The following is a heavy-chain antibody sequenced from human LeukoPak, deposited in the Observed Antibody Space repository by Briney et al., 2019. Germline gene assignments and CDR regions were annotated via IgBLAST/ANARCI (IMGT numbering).Heavy chain of an antibody. Sequence: GASXKXXXEASXXTFTNYDINXVRQAPGQGPEWXGWMNPNSGNTGYAQKFQGRVTMTRDTSITTAYLELSSLRSEDTAVYFCARSGFATDSHFDYWGQGTLVTVSS. V-gene: IGHV1-8*01. D-gene: IGHD1-26*01. CDR1: XXTFTNYD. CDR2: MNPNSGNT. J-gene: IGHJ4*02. CDR3: ARSGFATDSHFDY.